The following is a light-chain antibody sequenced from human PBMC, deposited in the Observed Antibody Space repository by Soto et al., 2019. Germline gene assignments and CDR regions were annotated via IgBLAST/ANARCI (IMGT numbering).Light chain of an antibody. CDR3: QQYGNSPLT. J-gene: IGKJ4*01. CDR2: GAS. CDR1: QTVSSSH. V-gene: IGKV3-20*01. Sequence: EIVLTQSPDTLSLSPGERATLSCRASQTVSSSHLAWYQQKPGQAPRLLIYGASSRATGIPDRFSGSGSGTDFTLTISRLDPEDFAVYYCQQYGNSPLTFGGGTKVEI.